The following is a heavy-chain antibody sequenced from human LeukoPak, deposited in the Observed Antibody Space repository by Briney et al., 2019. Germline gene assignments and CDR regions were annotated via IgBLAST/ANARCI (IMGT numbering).Heavy chain of an antibody. D-gene: IGHD6-13*01. CDR3: ARGLPGIAAAGTSRYYYYYYMDV. V-gene: IGHV4-34*01. J-gene: IGHJ6*03. CDR1: GFTFSSYA. CDR2: INHSGGT. Sequence: PGGSLRLSCAASGFTFSSYAMSWIRQPPGKGLEWIGEINHSGGTNYNPSLKSRVTISVDTSKNQFSLKLSSVTAADTAVYYCARGLPGIAAAGTSRYYYYYYMDVWGKGTTVTVSS.